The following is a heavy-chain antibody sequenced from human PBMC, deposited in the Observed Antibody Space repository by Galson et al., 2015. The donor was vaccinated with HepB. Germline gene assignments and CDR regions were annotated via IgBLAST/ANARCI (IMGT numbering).Heavy chain of an antibody. CDR1: GSSISSRSYY. D-gene: IGHD6-19*01. J-gene: IGHJ4*02. CDR2: IYYSGVT. V-gene: IGHV4-39*01. CDR3: ERWYTSGWYLGRIDY. Sequence: ETLSLSCTVSGSSISSRSYYWGWIRQPPGKGLEWIGTIYYSGVTYYKLSLQSRVTIAVDTSKNQFSLKLSSVTAADTAVYYCERWYTSGWYLGRIDYWGQGTLVSVSS.